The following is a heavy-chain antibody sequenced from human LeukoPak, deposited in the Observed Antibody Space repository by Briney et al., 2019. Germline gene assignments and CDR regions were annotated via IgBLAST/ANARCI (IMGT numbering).Heavy chain of an antibody. V-gene: IGHV3-23*01. CDR1: GFTFSSYG. Sequence: GGSLRLSCAASGFTFSSYGMSWVRQAPGKGLEWVSAISGSGGSTYYADSVKGRFTISRDNSKNTLYLQMNSLRAEDTAVYYCAKDRARLYYYDSSGYPNAFDIWGQGTMVTVSS. CDR3: AKDRARLYYYDSSGYPNAFDI. J-gene: IGHJ3*02. CDR2: ISGSGGST. D-gene: IGHD3-22*01.